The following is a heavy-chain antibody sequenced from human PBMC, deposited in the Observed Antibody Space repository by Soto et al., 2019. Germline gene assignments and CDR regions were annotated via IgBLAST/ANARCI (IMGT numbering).Heavy chain of an antibody. D-gene: IGHD3-22*01. CDR1: GFTFSSYG. V-gene: IGHV3-30*18. CDR2: ISYDGSNK. CDR3: AKAIGITMIVVVPYYYGMDV. J-gene: IGHJ6*02. Sequence: GGSLRLSCAASGFTFSSYGMHWVRQAPGKGLEWVAVISYDGSNKYYADSVKGRFTISRDNSKNTLYLQMNSLRAEDTAVYYCAKAIGITMIVVVPYYYGMDVWGQGTTVTVSS.